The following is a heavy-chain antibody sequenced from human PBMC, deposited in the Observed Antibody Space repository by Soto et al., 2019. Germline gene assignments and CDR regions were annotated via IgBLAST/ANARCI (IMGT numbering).Heavy chain of an antibody. CDR3: ATDRYGGNCCDAFAI. V-gene: IGHV1-18*01. CDR1: GYSFTSKS. CDR2: ISPYNGRT. J-gene: IGHJ3*02. D-gene: IGHD2-21*01. Sequence: QAQLVQSGAEVKKPGASVTISCKASGYSFTSKSLIWVRQAPGHGLEWLGWISPYNGRTEYADHVQGRVTMTRDTSPGTAQIELRSLRSDDTAVYNCATDRYGGNCCDAFAIWCQGTMVTVSS.